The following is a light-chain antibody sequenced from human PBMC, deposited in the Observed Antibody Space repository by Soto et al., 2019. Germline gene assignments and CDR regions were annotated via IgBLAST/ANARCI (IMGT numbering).Light chain of an antibody. V-gene: IGLV3-27*01. CDR1: VLAKKY. Sequence: SYELTQPSSVSVSPGQTARITCSGDVLAKKYARWFQQKPGQAPVLVIYKDSERLSGIPERFSGASSGTTVTLTISGAQVEDEADYFCYSAAENNCVFGGGTKVTVL. J-gene: IGLJ3*02. CDR2: KDS. CDR3: YSAAENNCV.